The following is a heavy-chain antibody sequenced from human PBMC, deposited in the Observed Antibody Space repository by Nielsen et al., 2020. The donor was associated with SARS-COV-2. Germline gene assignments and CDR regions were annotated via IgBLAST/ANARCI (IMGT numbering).Heavy chain of an antibody. V-gene: IGHV3-9*01. J-gene: IGHJ6*02. CDR1: GFTFDDYA. D-gene: IGHD6-13*01. CDR2: ISWNSGSI. CDR3: VKDLYSSNGGMDV. Sequence: SLRLSCAASGFTFDDYAMHWVRQAPGKGLEWVSGISWNSGSIGYADSVKGRFTISRDNAKNSLYLEMDSLRAEDTALYYCVKDLYSSNGGMDVWGQGTPVTVSS.